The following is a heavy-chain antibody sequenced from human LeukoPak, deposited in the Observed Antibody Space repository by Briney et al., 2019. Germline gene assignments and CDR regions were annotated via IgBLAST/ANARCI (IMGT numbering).Heavy chain of an antibody. D-gene: IGHD2-15*01. V-gene: IGHV4-4*07. Sequence: SETLSLTCTVSGGSISNYYWSWIRQAAGKGLEWIGRIYSTGSTNYNPSLKSRVTILVDKPNKQFSLNLTSVTAADTAVYYCARDGNGSRAFDYWGQGTLVTVFS. CDR2: IYSTGST. J-gene: IGHJ4*02. CDR1: GGSISNYY. CDR3: ARDGNGSRAFDY.